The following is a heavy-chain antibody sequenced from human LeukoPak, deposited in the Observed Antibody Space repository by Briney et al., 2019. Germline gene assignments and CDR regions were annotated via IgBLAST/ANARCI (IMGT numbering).Heavy chain of an antibody. D-gene: IGHD3-22*01. CDR2: INSDGSRI. V-gene: IGHV3-74*01. CDR1: GFTFSEYW. J-gene: IGHJ4*02. CDR3: ASSPVITRD. Sequence: GGSLRLSCAASGFTFSEYWMHWVRQAPGKGLEWVSRINSDGSRITYADSVKGRFTISRDNAKNTLYLQMNSLRVEDTAVYYCASSPVITRDWGQGTLVAVSS.